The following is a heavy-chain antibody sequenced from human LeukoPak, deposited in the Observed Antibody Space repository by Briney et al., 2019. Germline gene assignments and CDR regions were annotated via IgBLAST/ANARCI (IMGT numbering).Heavy chain of an antibody. J-gene: IGHJ4*02. CDR3: AKVRVVFNWNYAYYFDS. Sequence: GGSLRLSCAASGFTFSNYAMHWVRQAPGKGLEWVAILSYDGSNKYYADSVKGRFTISRDNSKSTLYLQMNSLRAEDTAVYYCAKVRVVFNWNYAYYFDSWGQGTLVTVSS. D-gene: IGHD1-7*01. CDR1: GFTFSNYA. V-gene: IGHV3-30*18. CDR2: LSYDGSNK.